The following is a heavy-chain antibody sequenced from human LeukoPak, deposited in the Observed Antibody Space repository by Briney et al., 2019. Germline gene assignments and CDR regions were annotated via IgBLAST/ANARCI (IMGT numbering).Heavy chain of an antibody. CDR1: GGSIYSYY. D-gene: IGHD6-19*01. J-gene: IGHJ5*02. V-gene: IGHV4-4*07. CDR3: ARRAAGGFWFDP. CDR2: IYTSGST. Sequence: PSETLSLTCTVSGGSIYSYYWTWIRQPAGKGLEWIGRIYTSGSTNYNPSLKSRVTISVDTSKNQFSLKLSTVTAADTAVYYCARRAAGGFWFDPWGQGTLVTVSS.